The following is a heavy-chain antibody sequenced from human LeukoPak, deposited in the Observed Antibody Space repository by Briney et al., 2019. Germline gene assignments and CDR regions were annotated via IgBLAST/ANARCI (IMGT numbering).Heavy chain of an antibody. CDR1: GFSVSEKY. CDR3: VGLDVTYSSGWYIVDY. D-gene: IGHD6-19*01. V-gene: IGHV3-53*05. CDR2: IFSGGST. J-gene: IGHJ4*02. Sequence: GGSLRLSCAASGFSVSEKYMTWVRQAPGKGLEWVSVIFSGGSTYYADFVKGRLTISRDNSMNTLYLQMSSLRPEDMAVYYCVGLDVTYSSGWYIVDYWGQGTLVTVSS.